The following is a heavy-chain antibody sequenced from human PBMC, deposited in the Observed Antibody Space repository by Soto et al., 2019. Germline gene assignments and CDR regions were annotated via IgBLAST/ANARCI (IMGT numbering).Heavy chain of an antibody. CDR1: GYTFTSYL. J-gene: IGHJ4*02. D-gene: IGHD3-16*01. CDR3: TRAFKWAPLWDY. CDR2: INAGNGNT. Sequence: SVKVSRKASGYTFTSYLSHRLRLAPGQRLEWMGWINAGNGNTKYSQKFQGRVTITRDTSASTAYMELSSLRSEDTAVYYCTRAFKWAPLWDYWCQGILVTVFS. V-gene: IGHV1-3*01.